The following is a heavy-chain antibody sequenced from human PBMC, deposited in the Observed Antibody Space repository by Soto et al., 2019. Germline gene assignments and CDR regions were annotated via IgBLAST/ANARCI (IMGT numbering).Heavy chain of an antibody. CDR2: ISAYNGNT. J-gene: IGHJ4*02. V-gene: IGHV1-18*01. CDR1: GYTFTSYG. Sequence: QVQLVQSGAEVKKPGASVKVSCKASGYTFTSYGISWVRQAPGQGLEWMGWISAYNGNTNYAQKLQGRVTMTTDTSTSTAYMELRSLRSDDTAVYYCARDPWSSRYDFWSGYWDYWGQGTLVTVSS. CDR3: ARDPWSSRYDFWSGYWDY. D-gene: IGHD3-3*01.